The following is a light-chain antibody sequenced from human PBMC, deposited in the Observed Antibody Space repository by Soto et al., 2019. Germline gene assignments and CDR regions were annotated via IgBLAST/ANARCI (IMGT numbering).Light chain of an antibody. CDR3: QQYGSSAPIT. J-gene: IGKJ5*01. CDR2: RAS. V-gene: IGKV3-20*01. CDR1: QSVSHNY. Sequence: EVVLTQSPGTLSLSPGETATLSCRASQSVSHNYLAWYQQKPGQAPRLLIYRASSRATGIPDRFSGSGAGTDFTLTISRLEPEDFAMYYCQQYGSSAPITFGQGTRVEIK.